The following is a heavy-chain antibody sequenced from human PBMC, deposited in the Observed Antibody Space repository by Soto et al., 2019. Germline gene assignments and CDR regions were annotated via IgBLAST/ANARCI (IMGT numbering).Heavy chain of an antibody. CDR3: ASDSTGWFDP. V-gene: IGHV4-4*07. Sequence: SETLSLTCTVSGGSVSSYYWSWIRQPAGKGLEWIGRFYTSGNTNYNPSLKSRVTMSLDTSKNQFSLKLSSVTAADTAVYFCASDSTGWFDPWGNGTLVTVSS. D-gene: IGHD7-27*01. J-gene: IGHJ5*02. CDR1: GGSVSSYY. CDR2: FYTSGNT.